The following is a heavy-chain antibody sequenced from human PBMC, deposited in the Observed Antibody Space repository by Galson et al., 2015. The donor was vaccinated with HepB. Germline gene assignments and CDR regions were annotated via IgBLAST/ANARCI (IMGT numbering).Heavy chain of an antibody. V-gene: IGHV3-30*04. CDR2: ISYDGSNK. CDR3: ARDALGSSGWLDY. CDR1: GFTFSSYA. J-gene: IGHJ4*02. D-gene: IGHD6-19*01. Sequence: SLRLSCAASGFTFSSYAMHWVRQAPGKGLEWVAVISYDGSNKYYADSVKGRFTISRDNSKDTLYLQMNSLRAEDTAVYYCARDALGSSGWLDYWGQGTLVTVSS.